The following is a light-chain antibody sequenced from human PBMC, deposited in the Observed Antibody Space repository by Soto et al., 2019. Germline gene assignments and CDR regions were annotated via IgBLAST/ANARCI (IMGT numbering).Light chain of an antibody. CDR3: SSLTTSDTWV. CDR1: SSDVGNYNR. Sequence: QAVVTQPASVSGSPGQSITISCSGGSSDVGNYNRVSWYRQHTGKAPQLIVYDVKNRPSGVSNRFSGSKSGNTSSLTISGLQAEDEADYFCSSLTTSDTWVIGGGTKLTVL. V-gene: IGLV2-14*02. J-gene: IGLJ3*02. CDR2: DVK.